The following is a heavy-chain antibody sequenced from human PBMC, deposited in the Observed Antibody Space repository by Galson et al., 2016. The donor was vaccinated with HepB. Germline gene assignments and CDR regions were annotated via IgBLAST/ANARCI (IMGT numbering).Heavy chain of an antibody. J-gene: IGHJ5*02. CDR3: ARTSVVPAATYDR. Sequence: TLSLTCTVSGGSISSGGYYWSWIRQHPGKGLEWIGYISYSGSTYYNPSLKSRITISVDTSKNHFSLKLTSVTAADTAVYYCARTSVVPAATYDRWGQGILVTVSS. V-gene: IGHV4-31*03. CDR2: ISYSGST. CDR1: GGSISSGGYY. D-gene: IGHD2-2*01.